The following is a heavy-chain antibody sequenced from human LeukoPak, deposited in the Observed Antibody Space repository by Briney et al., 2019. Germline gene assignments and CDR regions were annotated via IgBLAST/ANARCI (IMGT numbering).Heavy chain of an antibody. V-gene: IGHV3-30*04. Sequence: GGSLRLSCAASGFTFSSYAMHWVRQAPGKGLEWVAVISYDGSNKYYADSVKGRFTISKDNSKNTLYLQMNCLRAEDTAVYYCARVHYVLLWFGEVDYWGQGTLVTVSS. CDR3: ARVHYVLLWFGEVDY. CDR1: GFTFSSYA. J-gene: IGHJ4*02. D-gene: IGHD3-10*01. CDR2: ISYDGSNK.